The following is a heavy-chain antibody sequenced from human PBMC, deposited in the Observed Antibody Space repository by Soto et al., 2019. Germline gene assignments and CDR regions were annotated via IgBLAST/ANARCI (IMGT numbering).Heavy chain of an antibody. V-gene: IGHV1-69*01. J-gene: IGHJ4*02. Sequence: QVHLVQSGAEVRDHGSSVRVSCKSSGDSFKTYALAWVRQAPGQGLEWMGQITPLFGTPKYAQKFQGRLSIPAEASTTRVYRDLPSLQPENPAVNFCAREGLGQSFDIWAQGTLGTSPQ. CDR3: AREGLGQSFDI. D-gene: IGHD6-19*01. CDR2: ITPLFGTP. CDR1: GDSFKTYA.